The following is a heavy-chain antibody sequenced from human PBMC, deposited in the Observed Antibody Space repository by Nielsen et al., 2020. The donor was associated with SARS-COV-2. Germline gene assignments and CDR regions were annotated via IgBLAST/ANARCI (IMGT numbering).Heavy chain of an antibody. V-gene: IGHV3-23*01. CDR2: ISGSGGST. J-gene: IGHJ4*02. D-gene: IGHD6-19*01. CDR3: AKGGEQWLVLGSYFDY. Sequence: GGSLRLSCAAPGFTFSSYAMSWVRQAPGKGLEWVSAISGSGGSTYYADSVKGRFTISRDNSKNTLYLQMNSLRAEDTAVYYCAKGGEQWLVLGSYFDYWGQGTLVTVSS. CDR1: GFTFSSYA.